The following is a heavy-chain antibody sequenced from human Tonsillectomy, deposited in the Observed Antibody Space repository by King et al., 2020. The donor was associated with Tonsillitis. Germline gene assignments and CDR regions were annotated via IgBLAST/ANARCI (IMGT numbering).Heavy chain of an antibody. Sequence: VQLVQSGAEVKKPGASVKVSCKASGYNFTTYGISWVRQAPGQGLEWMGWISAHNGNTNYAQKLQGRVTMTTDTPTSTAYMELRSLRSDDTAVYYCARDSCSSPRYYYDYMDVWGKGTTVTVPS. J-gene: IGHJ6*03. D-gene: IGHD6-6*01. CDR3: ARDSCSSPRYYYDYMDV. CDR1: GYNFTTYG. CDR2: ISAHNGNT. V-gene: IGHV1-18*01.